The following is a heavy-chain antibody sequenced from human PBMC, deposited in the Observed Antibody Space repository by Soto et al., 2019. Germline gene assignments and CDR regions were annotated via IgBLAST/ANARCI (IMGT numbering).Heavy chain of an antibody. CDR1: GFTFSSYG. CDR3: ARGLTYYYDSSGHRDAFDI. Sequence: SCKASGFTFSSYGMHWVRQAPGKGLEWVAVIWYDGSNKYYADSVKGRFTISRDNSKNTLYLQMNSLRAEDTAVYYCARGLTYYYDSSGHRDAFDIWGQGTMVTVSS. CDR2: IWYDGSNK. D-gene: IGHD3-22*01. J-gene: IGHJ3*02. V-gene: IGHV3-33*01.